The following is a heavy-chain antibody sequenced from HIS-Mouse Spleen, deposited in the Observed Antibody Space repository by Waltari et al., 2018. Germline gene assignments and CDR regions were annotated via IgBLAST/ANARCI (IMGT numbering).Heavy chain of an antibody. V-gene: IGHV3-30*18. CDR1: GFTFSSYG. D-gene: IGHD1-26*01. Sequence: QVQLVESGGGVVQPGRSLRLSCAASGFTFSSYGLHWVRQGTGKGVGGVAVISYDESHRNYTDSVKGLFTISRDNSKNTLYLQMNSLRAEDTAVYYCAKVNSGSYYFDYWGQGTLVTVSS. CDR2: ISYDESHR. J-gene: IGHJ4*02. CDR3: AKVNSGSYYFDY.